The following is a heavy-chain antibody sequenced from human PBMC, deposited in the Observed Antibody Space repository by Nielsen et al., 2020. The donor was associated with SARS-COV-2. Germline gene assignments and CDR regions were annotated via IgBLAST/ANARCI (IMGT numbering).Heavy chain of an antibody. CDR3: ARDGVVGSTNTFDV. J-gene: IGHJ3*01. D-gene: IGHD1-26*01. CDR2: INFDGTGT. V-gene: IGHV3-74*01. Sequence: GESLKISCTASGFTFTAYWMHWVRQAPGKGLTWVSHINFDGTGTSYADSVKGRFTISRDNAENTVYLQMNSLRAEDTAVYYCARDGVVGSTNTFDVWGQGTVVTVSS. CDR1: GFTFTAYW.